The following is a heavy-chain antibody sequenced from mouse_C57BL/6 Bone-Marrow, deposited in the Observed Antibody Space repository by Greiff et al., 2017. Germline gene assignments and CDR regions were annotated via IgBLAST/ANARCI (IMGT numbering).Heavy chain of an antibody. D-gene: IGHD4-1*01. CDR1: GYTFTSYW. J-gene: IGHJ3*01. Sequence: QVQLQQPGAELVKPGASVKLSCKASGYTFTSYWMHWVKQRPGQGLEWIGMIHPNSGSTNYNEKFKSKATLTVDKSSSTAYMQLSSLTAEDSAVYYCARWGLGPWFAYWGQGTLVTVSA. CDR3: ARWGLGPWFAY. CDR2: IHPNSGST. V-gene: IGHV1-64*01.